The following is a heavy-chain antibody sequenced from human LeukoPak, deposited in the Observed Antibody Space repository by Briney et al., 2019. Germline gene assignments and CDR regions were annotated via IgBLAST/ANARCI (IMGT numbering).Heavy chain of an antibody. V-gene: IGHV3-13*04. J-gene: IGHJ3*01. Sequence: GLALRLSCAVSGFTLNRHDFCLVRQASAAGMEWLAILGSAEDTSYAHSVRGLFSTSREEAENSVFLQMPSLGAGETAVYYCVRGSRRVQLPRSYDFDVWGQGTVVTASS. CDR3: VRGSRRVQLPRSYDFDV. CDR2: LGSAEDT. CDR1: GFTLNRHD. D-gene: IGHD3-9*01.